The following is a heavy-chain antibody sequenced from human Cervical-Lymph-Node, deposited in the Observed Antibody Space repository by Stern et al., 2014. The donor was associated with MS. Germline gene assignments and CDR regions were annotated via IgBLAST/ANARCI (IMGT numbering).Heavy chain of an antibody. Sequence: QLQLQESGPGLVKPSGTLSLTCAVSGGSISSSNWRSWVRQPPGKGLGWVGEIYHSGNTNYNPSLKSRVNLSVDQSKKPFFLPLSSVTAADTAVYYCATGPRIYGMGVWGQGTTVTVSS. V-gene: IGHV4-4*02. CDR2: IYHSGNT. CDR1: GGSISSSNW. J-gene: IGHJ6*02. CDR3: ATGPRIYGMGV.